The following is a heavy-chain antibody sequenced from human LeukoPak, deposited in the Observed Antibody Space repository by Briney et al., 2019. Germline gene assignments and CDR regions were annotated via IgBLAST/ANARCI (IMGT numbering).Heavy chain of an antibody. D-gene: IGHD4-23*01. CDR1: GFTFSGSA. V-gene: IGHV3-73*01. Sequence: GGSLRLSCAASGFTFSGSAMHWVRQASGKGLEWVGRIRSKANSYATAYAASVKGRFTISRDDSKNTAYLQMNSLKTEDTAVYYCTRHLSNSNWFDPWGQGTLVTVSS. J-gene: IGHJ5*02. CDR3: TRHLSNSNWFDP. CDR2: IRSKANSYAT.